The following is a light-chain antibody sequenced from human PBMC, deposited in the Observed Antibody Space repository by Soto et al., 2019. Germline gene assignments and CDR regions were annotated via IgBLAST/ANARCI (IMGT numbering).Light chain of an antibody. J-gene: IGLJ3*02. CDR3: VAWDDSLSGRV. Sequence: QSVLTQPPSVSGAPGQRVTISCTGSSSNIGAIYDVQWYQHLPGTAPKVLIYRNDQRPSGVPDRFSASRSGTSASLAISGLRSEDEADYYCVAWDDSLSGRVFGGGTKLTVL. CDR1: SSNIGAIYD. CDR2: RND. V-gene: IGLV1-47*02.